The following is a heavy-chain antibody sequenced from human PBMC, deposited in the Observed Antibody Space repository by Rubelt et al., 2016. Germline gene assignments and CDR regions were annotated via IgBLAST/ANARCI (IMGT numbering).Heavy chain of an antibody. CDR2: ISGNGRST. CDR3: AREGSSPNWFDP. J-gene: IGHJ5*02. V-gene: IGHV3-23*01. D-gene: IGHD3-10*01. Sequence: KSQRGGLEWVSLISGNGRSTYDADSVKGRFTIARDNSKNTLYLQMNSLRVEDTAVYYCAREGSSPNWFDPWGQGTQVTVSS.